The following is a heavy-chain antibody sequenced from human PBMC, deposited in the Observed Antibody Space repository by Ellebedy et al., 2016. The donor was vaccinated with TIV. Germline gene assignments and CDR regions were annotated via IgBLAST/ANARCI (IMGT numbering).Heavy chain of an antibody. Sequence: ASVKVSCKTSGYTFSRYIVSWVRQAPGQGLEWMGWISPYTGDTNYAQKFQGRISMSTDTSTNTVYMELSSLRSDDTAIYYCARKYYFDYWGQGTLVTVSS. CDR2: ISPYTGDT. CDR3: ARKYYFDY. J-gene: IGHJ4*02. CDR1: GYTFSRYI. V-gene: IGHV1-18*01.